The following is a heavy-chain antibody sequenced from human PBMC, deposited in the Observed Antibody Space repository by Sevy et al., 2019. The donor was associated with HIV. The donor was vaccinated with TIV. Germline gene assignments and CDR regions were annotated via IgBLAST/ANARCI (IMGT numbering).Heavy chain of an antibody. CDR2: ISGGGGGT. Sequence: GGSLRLSCAASGFTFNNYAMSWVRQAPGKGLEGKGLEWVSTISGGGGGTYYADSVRGRFTISRDNSKNTLYLQVNSLRVEDTAVYYCAKHYIHDIADGWYFDLGGRGTLVTVSS. D-gene: IGHD6-13*01. CDR3: AKHYIHDIADGWYFDL. J-gene: IGHJ2*01. V-gene: IGHV3-23*01. CDR1: GFTFNNYA.